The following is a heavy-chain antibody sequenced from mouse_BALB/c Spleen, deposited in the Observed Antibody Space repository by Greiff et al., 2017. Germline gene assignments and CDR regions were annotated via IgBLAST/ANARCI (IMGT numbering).Heavy chain of an antibody. J-gene: IGHJ3*01. V-gene: IGHV1S81*02. CDR2: INPSNGRT. CDR1: GYTFTSYW. CDR3: ARNHYYDY. Sequence: QVQLQQPGAELVKPGASVKLSCKASGYTFTSYWMHWVKQRPGQGLEWIGEINPSNGRTNYNEKFKSKATLTVDKSSSTAYMQLSSLTSEDSAVYYCARNHYYDYWGQGTLVTVSA. D-gene: IGHD1-2*01.